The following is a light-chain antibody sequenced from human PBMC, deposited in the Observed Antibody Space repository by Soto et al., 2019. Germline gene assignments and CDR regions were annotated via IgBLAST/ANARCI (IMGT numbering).Light chain of an antibody. J-gene: IGKJ5*01. CDR1: HSVNSH. Sequence: MMMSQSPATSSVSPGERVTLSCRTSHSVNSHVAWYQQKPGQAPRLLLYGASTRATGIPVRFSGSGFGTEFTLTISSLQSEDFAVYYCQQYKNWPLFGQGTRLEIK. CDR2: GAS. V-gene: IGKV3-15*01. CDR3: QQYKNWPL.